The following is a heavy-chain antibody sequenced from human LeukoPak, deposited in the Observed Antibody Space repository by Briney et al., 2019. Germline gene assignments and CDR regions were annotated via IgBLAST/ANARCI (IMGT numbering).Heavy chain of an antibody. V-gene: IGHV3-7*01. CDR2: RKQDGSEK. CDR3: ASPRSGAAAGRIDAFDI. D-gene: IGHD6-13*01. CDR1: GFTLSSYW. Sequence: GGSLRLSCAASGFTLSSYWMSWVRQAPGKGLVWVANRKQDGSEKYYVDSVKGRFTISRDNAKNSLYLQTNSLRAEDTAVYYCASPRSGAAAGRIDAFDIWGQGTMVTVSS. J-gene: IGHJ3*02.